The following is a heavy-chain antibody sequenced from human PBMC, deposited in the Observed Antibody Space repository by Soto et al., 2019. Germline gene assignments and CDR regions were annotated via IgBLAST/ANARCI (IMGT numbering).Heavy chain of an antibody. D-gene: IGHD5-18*01. J-gene: IGHJ4*02. CDR1: GYTFTSYG. CDR3: ARDPPRRYNSGQGLDY. CDR2: ISTYYDNT. Sequence: ASVKVSCKASGYTFTSYGISWVRQAPGQGLEWMGWISTYYDNTNYAQNLRGRVTMTTDTSTSTAYMELRSLRSDDTAVYYCARDPPRRYNSGQGLDYWGQGPLVTVS. V-gene: IGHV1-18*04.